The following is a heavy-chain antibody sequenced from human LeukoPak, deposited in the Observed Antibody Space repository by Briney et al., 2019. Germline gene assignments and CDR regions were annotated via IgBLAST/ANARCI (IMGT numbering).Heavy chain of an antibody. CDR1: GYTFTSYY. J-gene: IGHJ4*02. V-gene: IGHV1-46*01. D-gene: IGHD3-22*01. CDR2: INPSGGST. CDR3: ARGGRYYDSSGYYGLDY. Sequence: GASVKVSCKASGYTFTSYYMHWVRQAPGQGLEWMGIINPSGGSTSYAQKFQGRVTMTRDTSTSTVYMELSSLRSEDTAVYYCARGGRYYDSSGYYGLDYWGQGTLVTVSS.